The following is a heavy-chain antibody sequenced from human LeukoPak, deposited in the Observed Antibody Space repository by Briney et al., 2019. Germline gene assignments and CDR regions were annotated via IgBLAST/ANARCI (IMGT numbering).Heavy chain of an antibody. Sequence: GGSLRLSCTASGFTFGDYGMIWVRQAPGKGLEWVGFIRSKVFGGTTEYAASVKGRFTLSRDDSKSIAYLQMNSLKTEDTAVYYCTRAIEGAFDIWGQGTMVTVSS. CDR2: IRSKVFGGTT. CDR3: TRAIEGAFDI. CDR1: GFTFGDYG. V-gene: IGHV3-49*04. J-gene: IGHJ3*02.